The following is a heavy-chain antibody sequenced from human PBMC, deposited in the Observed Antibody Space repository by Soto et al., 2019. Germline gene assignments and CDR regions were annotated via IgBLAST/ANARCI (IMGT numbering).Heavy chain of an antibody. J-gene: IGHJ4*02. CDR3: ARANWYSEY. CDR1: GGSINNHY. Sequence: QVHLQESGPGLVKPSETLSLTCTVSGGSINNHYWSWIRQPPGEGLEWIGYIYYTGCTNYNPSLKSRVTMSVDTSKNQFSLNLASLTAADTAIYYCARANWYSEYWGQGTLVTVAS. D-gene: IGHD7-27*01. CDR2: IYYTGCT. V-gene: IGHV4-59*11.